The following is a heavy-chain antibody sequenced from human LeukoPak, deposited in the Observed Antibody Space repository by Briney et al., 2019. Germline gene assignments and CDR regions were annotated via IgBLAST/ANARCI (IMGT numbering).Heavy chain of an antibody. D-gene: IGHD2-2*01. CDR2: IYSGGST. J-gene: IGHJ3*02. CDR3: ARDRYQLAFDI. Sequence: PGGSLRLSCAASGFTVSSNYMSWVRQAPGKGLEWVSVIYSGGSTYYADSVKGRFTISRDNSKNTLYLQMNSLRAEDTAVYYCARDRYQLAFDIWGQGTMVTASS. CDR1: GFTVSSNY. V-gene: IGHV3-66*01.